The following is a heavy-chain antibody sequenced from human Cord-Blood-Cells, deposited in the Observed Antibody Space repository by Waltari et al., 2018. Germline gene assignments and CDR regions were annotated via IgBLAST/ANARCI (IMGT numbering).Heavy chain of an antibody. J-gene: IGHJ4*02. D-gene: IGHD7-27*01. V-gene: IGHV4-34*01. CDR1: GGSFSGYY. CDR3: AGRTGDRDY. CDR2: INHRGRT. Sequence: QVQLQQWGAGLLKPSETLSLTCAVYGGSFSGYYWSWIRQPPGKGLEWIGEINHRGRTNYNPSLKSRVTISVDTSKNQFSLKLSSVTAADTAVYYCAGRTGDRDYWGQGTLVTVSS.